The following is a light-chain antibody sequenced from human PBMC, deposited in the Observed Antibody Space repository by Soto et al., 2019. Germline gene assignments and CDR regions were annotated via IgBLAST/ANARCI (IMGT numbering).Light chain of an antibody. CDR3: QQLNSYPG. Sequence: DIQLTQSPSFLSASVGDRVTITCRASQGISSYLAWYQQKPGKAPKLLIYAASTLQSGVPSRFSGSGSGTEFTLTISSLQPVDFATYYCQQLNSYPGFGPGTKVDIK. J-gene: IGKJ3*01. CDR1: QGISSY. CDR2: AAS. V-gene: IGKV1-9*01.